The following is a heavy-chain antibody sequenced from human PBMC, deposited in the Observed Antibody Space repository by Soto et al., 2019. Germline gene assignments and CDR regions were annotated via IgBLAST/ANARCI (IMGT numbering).Heavy chain of an antibody. CDR2: IYYSGST. D-gene: IGHD6-13*01. CDR1: GGSISSSSYY. V-gene: IGHV4-39*01. J-gene: IGHJ4*02. Sequence: QLQLQESGPGLVKPSETLSLTCTVSGGSISSSSYYWGWIRQPPGKGLEWIGSIYYSGSTYYNPSLKSRVTISVDTSKNQFSLKLSSVTAADTAVYYCARPLWPGIAAAEGYWGQGTLVTVSS. CDR3: ARPLWPGIAAAEGY.